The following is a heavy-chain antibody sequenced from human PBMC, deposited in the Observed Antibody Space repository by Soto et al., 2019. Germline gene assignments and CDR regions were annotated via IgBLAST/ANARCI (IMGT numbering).Heavy chain of an antibody. CDR3: ARDPPNYYYDSSGYYFDY. CDR2: ISYDGSNK. D-gene: IGHD3-22*01. V-gene: IGHV3-30-3*01. Sequence: QVQLVESGGGVVQPGRSLRISCAASGFTFSSYAMHWVRQAPGKGLEWVAVISYDGSNKYYADSVKGRFTISRDSSNNTYLQMNSLRAEDTAVYYCARDPPNYYYDSSGYYFDYWGQGTLVTVSS. J-gene: IGHJ4*02. CDR1: GFTFSSYA.